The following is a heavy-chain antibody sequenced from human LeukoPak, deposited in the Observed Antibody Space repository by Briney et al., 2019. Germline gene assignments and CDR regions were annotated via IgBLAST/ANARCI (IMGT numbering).Heavy chain of an antibody. Sequence: GGSLRLSCAASGFTFSDYYMSWIRQAPGKGLEWVSYISGSSSYTNYADSVKGRFTISRDNAKNSLYLQMNSLRAEDTAVYYCARVAGIAVAGRGWFDPWGQGTLVTVSS. V-gene: IGHV3-11*05. J-gene: IGHJ5*02. D-gene: IGHD6-19*01. CDR2: ISGSSSYT. CDR1: GFTFSDYY. CDR3: ARVAGIAVAGRGWFDP.